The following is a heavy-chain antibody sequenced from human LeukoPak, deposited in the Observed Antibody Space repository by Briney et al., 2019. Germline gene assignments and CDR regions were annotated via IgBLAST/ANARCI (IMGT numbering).Heavy chain of an antibody. V-gene: IGHV1-2*02. J-gene: IGHJ3*02. Sequence: SVKVSCKASGYTFTGYYMHWVRQAPGQGLEWMGWINPNSGGTNYAQKFQGRVTMTRDTSISTAYMELSRLRSNDTAVYYCARESRDGYSDAFDIWGQGTVVTVSS. CDR3: ARESRDGYSDAFDI. CDR2: INPNSGGT. D-gene: IGHD5-24*01. CDR1: GYTFTGYY.